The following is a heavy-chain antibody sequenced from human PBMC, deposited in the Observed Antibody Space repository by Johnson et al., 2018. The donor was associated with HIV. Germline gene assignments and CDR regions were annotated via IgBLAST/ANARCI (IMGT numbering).Heavy chain of an antibody. J-gene: IGHJ3*02. Sequence: QVQLVESGGGVVQPGRSLRLSCAVSGFTFSSYSVHWVRQAPGKGLEWVAVISFDGYNKYYADSVKGRFTISRDSSEKTLYLQMNSLRPEDTAVYYCARGLELYLDLGWDDAFDIWGQGTMVTVSS. CDR3: ARGLELYLDLGWDDAFDI. CDR2: ISFDGYNK. CDR1: GFTFSSYS. D-gene: IGHD1-26*01. V-gene: IGHV3-30-3*01.